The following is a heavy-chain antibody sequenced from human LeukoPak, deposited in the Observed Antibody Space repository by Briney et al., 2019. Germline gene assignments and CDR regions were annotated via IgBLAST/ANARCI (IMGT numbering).Heavy chain of an antibody. CDR3: TTDPLRGAYQLLLGY. V-gene: IGHV3-15*01. CDR2: IKSKTDGGTT. CDR1: GFTFSNAW. Sequence: TGGSLRLSCAASGFTFSNAWMSWVRQAPGKGLEWVGRIKSKTDGGTTDYAAPVKGRFTISRDDSKNTLYLQMNSLKTEDTAVYYCTTDPLRGAYQLLLGYWGQGTLVTVSS. J-gene: IGHJ4*02. D-gene: IGHD2-2*01.